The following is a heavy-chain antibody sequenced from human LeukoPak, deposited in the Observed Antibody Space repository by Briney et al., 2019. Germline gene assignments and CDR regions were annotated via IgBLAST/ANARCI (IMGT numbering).Heavy chain of an antibody. D-gene: IGHD3-16*01. CDR1: GFTFSSYA. Sequence: PGGSLRLSCAASGFTFSSYAMSWVRQAPGKGLEWVSAISGSGGSTYYADSVKGRFTMSRDNSKNTLYLQMNSLRAEDTAVYYCARVTMITRRSDAFDIWGQGTMVTVSS. CDR2: ISGSGGST. V-gene: IGHV3-23*01. J-gene: IGHJ3*02. CDR3: ARVTMITRRSDAFDI.